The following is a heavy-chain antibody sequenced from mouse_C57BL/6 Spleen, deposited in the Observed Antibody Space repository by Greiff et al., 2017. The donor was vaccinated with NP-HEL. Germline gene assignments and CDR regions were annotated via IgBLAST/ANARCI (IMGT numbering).Heavy chain of an antibody. V-gene: IGHV1-26*01. CDR1: GYTFTDYY. J-gene: IGHJ3*01. CDR3: ARSMGITTVEPFAY. D-gene: IGHD1-1*01. Sequence: VQLQQSGPELVKPGASVKISCKASGYTFTDYYMNWVKQSHGKSLEWIGDINPNNGGTSYNQKFKGKATLTVDKSSSTAYMELRSLTSEDSAVYYCARSMGITTVEPFAYWGQGTLVTVSA. CDR2: INPNNGGT.